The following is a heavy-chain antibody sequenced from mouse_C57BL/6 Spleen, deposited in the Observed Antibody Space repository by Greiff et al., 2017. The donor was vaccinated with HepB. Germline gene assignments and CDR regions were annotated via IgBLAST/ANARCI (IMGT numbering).Heavy chain of an antibody. CDR3: ARKDIYYGNFAWFAY. CDR2: IDPSDSYT. Sequence: QVQLKQPGAELVKPGASVKLSCKASGYTFTSYWMQWVKQRPGQGLEWIGEIDPSDSYTNYNQKFKGKATLTVDTSSSTAYMQLSSLTSEDSAVYYGARKDIYYGNFAWFAYWGQGTLVTVSA. V-gene: IGHV1-50*01. CDR1: GYTFTSYW. D-gene: IGHD2-1*01. J-gene: IGHJ3*01.